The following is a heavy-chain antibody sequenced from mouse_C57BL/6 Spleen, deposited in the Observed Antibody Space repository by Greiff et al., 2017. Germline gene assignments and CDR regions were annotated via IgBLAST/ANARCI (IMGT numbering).Heavy chain of an antibody. J-gene: IGHJ3*01. V-gene: IGHV14-1*01. CDR2: IDPEDGDT. D-gene: IGHD2-4*01. Sequence: EVQLQQSGAELVRPGASVKLSCTASGFNIKDYYMHWVKQRPEQGLEWIGRIDPEDGDTEYAPKFQGKATMTADTSSNTAYLQLSSLTSEDTAVYYCTTVYYDYDWFAYWGQGTLVTVSA. CDR3: TTVYYDYDWFAY. CDR1: GFNIKDYY.